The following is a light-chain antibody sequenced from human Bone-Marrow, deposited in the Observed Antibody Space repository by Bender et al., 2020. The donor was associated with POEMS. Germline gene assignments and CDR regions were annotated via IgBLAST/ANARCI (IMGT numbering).Light chain of an antibody. CDR3: ASWDDRLPGWV. V-gene: IGLV1-47*01. CDR1: TSNIGRNS. Sequence: QSLLTQPPSASGAPGQTVIISCSGGTSNIGRNSAHWYYHVPGTAPKLLIFRSDQRPSDVPDRISGFRSGTSASLAISGLRSEDEADYYCASWDDRLPGWVFGAGTKVTVL. CDR2: RSD. J-gene: IGLJ3*02.